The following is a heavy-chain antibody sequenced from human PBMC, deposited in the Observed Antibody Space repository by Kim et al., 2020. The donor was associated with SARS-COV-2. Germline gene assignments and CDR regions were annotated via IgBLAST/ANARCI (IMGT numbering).Heavy chain of an antibody. CDR3: AREIQDFNYYYYGMDV. CDR2: ISSSSSYI. CDR1: GFTFSSYS. D-gene: IGHD3-3*01. V-gene: IGHV3-21*01. J-gene: IGHJ6*02. Sequence: GGSLRLSCAASGFTFSSYSMNWVRQAPGKGLEWVSSISSSSSYIYYAYSVKGRFTISRDNAKNSLYLQMNSLRAEDTAVYYCAREIQDFNYYYYGMDVWGQGTTVTVSS.